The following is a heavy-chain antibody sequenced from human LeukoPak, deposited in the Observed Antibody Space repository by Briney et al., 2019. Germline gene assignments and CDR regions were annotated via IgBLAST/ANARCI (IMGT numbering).Heavy chain of an antibody. Sequence: GGSLRLSCAASGFTFSSYAMSWVRQAPGKGLEWVSAISGSGGSTYYADSVKGRFTIPRDNSKNTLYLQMNCLRAEDTAVYYCAKGGYCSSTSCYYNWFDPWGQGTLVTVSS. D-gene: IGHD2-2*01. CDR1: GFTFSSYA. V-gene: IGHV3-23*01. J-gene: IGHJ5*02. CDR3: AKGGYCSSTSCYYNWFDP. CDR2: ISGSGGST.